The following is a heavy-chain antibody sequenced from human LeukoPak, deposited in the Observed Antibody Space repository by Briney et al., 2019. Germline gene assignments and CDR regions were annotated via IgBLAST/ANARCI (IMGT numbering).Heavy chain of an antibody. J-gene: IGHJ4*02. CDR2: ISGGGGST. CDR3: AKERGITGIFNFFDY. V-gene: IGHV3-23*01. CDR1: GFTVNSNY. D-gene: IGHD6-13*01. Sequence: PGGSLRLSCAASGFTVNSNYMSWVRQAPGKGLEWVSVISGGGGSTYYADSVKGRFTISRDNSKNTLHLQMNSLRAEDTAVYYCAKERGITGIFNFFDYWGQGTLVTVSS.